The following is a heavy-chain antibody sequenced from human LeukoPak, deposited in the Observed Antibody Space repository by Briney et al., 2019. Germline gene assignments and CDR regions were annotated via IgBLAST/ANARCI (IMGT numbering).Heavy chain of an antibody. CDR2: ISDSGGAT. CDR1: GFTFSSHG. J-gene: IGHJ4*02. V-gene: IGHV3-23*01. Sequence: GGSLRLSCAASGFTFSSHGMNWVRQAPGKGLEWVSAISDSGGATYYADSVTGRFTISRDNSKNTLYLQMDSLRAEDTAIYYCAKDRGSYSLGTFDYWGQGALVTVSS. D-gene: IGHD1-26*01. CDR3: AKDRGSYSLGTFDY.